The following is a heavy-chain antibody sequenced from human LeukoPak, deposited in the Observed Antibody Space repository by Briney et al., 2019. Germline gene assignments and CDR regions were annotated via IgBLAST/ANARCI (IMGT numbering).Heavy chain of an antibody. V-gene: IGHV1-18*01. J-gene: IGHJ5*02. CDR3: ARVGSPNDYYDSSGYYYVEWFDP. Sequence: GASVKVSCKASGYTFTSYGISWVRQAPGQGLEWMGWISAYNGNTNYAQKLQGRVTMTTDTSTSTAYMELRSLRSDDTAVYYCARVGSPNDYYDSSGYYYVEWFDPWGQGTLVTVSS. CDR2: ISAYNGNT. D-gene: IGHD3-22*01. CDR1: GYTFTSYG.